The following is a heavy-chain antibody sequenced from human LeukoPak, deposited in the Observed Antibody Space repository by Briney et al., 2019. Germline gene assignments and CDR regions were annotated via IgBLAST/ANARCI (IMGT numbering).Heavy chain of an antibody. CDR1: GFTFSSYS. D-gene: IGHD5-12*01. CDR3: ARGSGYEHSRGGAFDI. CDR2: ISSSSSYI. V-gene: IGHV3-21*01. J-gene: IGHJ3*02. Sequence: GGSLRLSCAASGFTFSSYSMNWVRQAPGKGLEWVSSISSSSSYIYYADSVKGRFTISRDNAKNSLYLQMNSLRAEDTAVYYCARGSGYEHSRGGAFDIWGQGTMVTVSS.